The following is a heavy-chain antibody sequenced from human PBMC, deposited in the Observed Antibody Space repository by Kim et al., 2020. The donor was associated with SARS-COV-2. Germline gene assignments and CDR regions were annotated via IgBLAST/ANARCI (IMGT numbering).Heavy chain of an antibody. Sequence: LRLSCTVSGGSISSGGYYWSWIRQHPGKGLEWIGYIYYSGSTYYNPSLKSRVTISVDTSKNQFSLKLSSVTAADTAVYYCARVSELRYFDWLLNRYFDYWGQGTLVTVSS. V-gene: IGHV4-31*03. CDR2: IYYSGST. J-gene: IGHJ4*02. CDR1: GGSISSGGYY. D-gene: IGHD3-9*01. CDR3: ARVSELRYFDWLLNRYFDY.